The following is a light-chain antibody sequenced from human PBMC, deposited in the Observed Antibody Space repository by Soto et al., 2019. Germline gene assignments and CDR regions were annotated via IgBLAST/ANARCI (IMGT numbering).Light chain of an antibody. J-gene: IGLJ1*01. CDR1: SSDVGDYNY. CDR2: DVS. Sequence: QSVLTQPPSASGSPGQSVTISCTGTSSDVGDYNYVSWYQQHPGKAPKLMIYDVSKRPSGVPDRFSGSKSGNTASLTISGLQAEDETDYYCSSYAGSSLVFGTGTKVTVL. CDR3: SSYAGSSLV. V-gene: IGLV2-8*01.